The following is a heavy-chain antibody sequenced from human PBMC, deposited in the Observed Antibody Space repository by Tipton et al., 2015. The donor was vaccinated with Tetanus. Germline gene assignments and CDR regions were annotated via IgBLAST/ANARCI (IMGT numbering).Heavy chain of an antibody. CDR1: GGSISSSSYY. J-gene: IGHJ4*02. V-gene: IGHV4-39*07. D-gene: IGHD3-22*01. CDR2: IYYSGST. Sequence: TLSLTCTVSGGSISSSSYYWGWIRQPPGKGLEWIGSIYYSGSTYYNPSLKSRVTISVDTSKNQFSLKLSSVTAADTDVYYCARVSRSYYDSSGYYFDYWGQGTLVTVSS. CDR3: ARVSRSYYDSSGYYFDY.